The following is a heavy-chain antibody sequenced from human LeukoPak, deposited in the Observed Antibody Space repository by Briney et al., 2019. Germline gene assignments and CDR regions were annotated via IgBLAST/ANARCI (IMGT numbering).Heavy chain of an antibody. Sequence: GGSLRLSCAASGFTFSNYGMSWLRQAPGKGLEWVSHINTDGSTANYADSVQGRFTISRDNAKNTLYLQMNSLRAEDTAVYYCAKPLVSVGAAFDIWGQGSMVTVSS. D-gene: IGHD1-26*01. J-gene: IGHJ3*02. CDR1: GFTFSNYG. CDR2: INTDGSTA. CDR3: AKPLVSVGAAFDI. V-gene: IGHV3-74*01.